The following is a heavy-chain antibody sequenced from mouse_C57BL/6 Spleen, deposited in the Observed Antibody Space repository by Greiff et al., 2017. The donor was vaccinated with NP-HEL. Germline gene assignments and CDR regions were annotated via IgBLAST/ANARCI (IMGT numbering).Heavy chain of an antibody. CDR3: ARDHGDD. CDR1: GYTFTSYW. J-gene: IGHJ2*01. CDR2: IDPSDSYT. V-gene: IGHV1-69*01. Sequence: QVQLKQPGAELVMPGASVKLSCKASGYTFTSYWMHWVKQRPGQGLEWIGEIDPSDSYTNYNQKFKGKSTLTVDKSSSTAYMQLSSLTSEDAAVYYCARDHGDDWGQGTTLTVSS.